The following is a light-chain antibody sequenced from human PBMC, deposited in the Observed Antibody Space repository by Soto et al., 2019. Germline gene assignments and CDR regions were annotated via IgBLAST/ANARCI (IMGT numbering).Light chain of an antibody. CDR3: QHYNSYSEA. CDR2: KAS. V-gene: IGKV1-5*03. J-gene: IGKJ1*01. Sequence: DIQMTQSPSTLSGSVGDRVTITCRASQTISSWLAWYQQKPGKAPKLLIYKASTLKSGVPPRFSGSGSGTEFTITISSLQPDDFASYYCQHYNSYSEAFGQGTKVELK. CDR1: QTISSW.